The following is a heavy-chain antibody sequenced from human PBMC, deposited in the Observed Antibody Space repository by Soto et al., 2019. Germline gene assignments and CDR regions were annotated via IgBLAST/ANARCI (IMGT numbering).Heavy chain of an antibody. CDR2: ISGFNGNT. CDR3: ARDRGVAPPVAGNTHYYYYMDV. Sequence: QDQLVQSGAEVKKPGASETVSCKASGYSFTNYGITWVRQAPGQGLEWMGWISGFNGNTHYAQKLQGRVTMTTDASTSTAYMELRSLRSDDTAVYYCARDRGVAPPVAGNTHYYYYMDVWGKGTTVTVSS. J-gene: IGHJ6*03. D-gene: IGHD6-19*01. CDR1: GYSFTNYG. V-gene: IGHV1-18*01.